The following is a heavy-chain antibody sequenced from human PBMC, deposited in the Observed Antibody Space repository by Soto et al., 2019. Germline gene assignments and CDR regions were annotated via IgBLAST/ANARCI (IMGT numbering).Heavy chain of an antibody. Sequence: SETLSLTCTVSGGSISSYYWSWIRQPPGKGLEWIGYIYYSGSTNYNPSLKSRVTISVDTSKNQFSLKLSSVTTADTAVYYCARGDSSGSNFDYWGQGTLVTVSS. CDR2: IYYSGST. CDR1: GGSISSYY. J-gene: IGHJ4*02. D-gene: IGHD3-22*01. V-gene: IGHV4-59*01. CDR3: ARGDSSGSNFDY.